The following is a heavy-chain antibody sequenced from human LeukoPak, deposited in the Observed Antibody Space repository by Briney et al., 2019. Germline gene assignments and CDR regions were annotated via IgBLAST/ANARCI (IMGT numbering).Heavy chain of an antibody. CDR3: ARDGSHWSSFHY. Sequence: ASVKVSCKASGYSFNAFDIHWVRQAPGHGLEWVGRINPNSGATDYAQKFRAGVTLTRDTTTNTVYMELSSLRSDDTAVYYCARDGSHWSSFHYWGQGTLVIVSS. CDR2: INPNSGAT. CDR1: GYSFNAFD. D-gene: IGHD6-19*01. V-gene: IGHV1-2*06. J-gene: IGHJ4*02.